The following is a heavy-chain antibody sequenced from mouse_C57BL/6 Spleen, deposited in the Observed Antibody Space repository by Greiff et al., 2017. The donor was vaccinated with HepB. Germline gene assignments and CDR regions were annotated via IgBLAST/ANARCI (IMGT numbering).Heavy chain of an antibody. CDR2: IYPGDGDT. CDR3: ARWGYGSSYTPFAY. J-gene: IGHJ3*01. D-gene: IGHD1-1*01. V-gene: IGHV1-80*01. Sequence: VQLQESGAELVKPGASVKISCKASGYAFSSYWMNWVKQRPGKGLEWIGQIYPGDGDTNYNGKFKGKATLTADKSSSTAYMQLSSLTSEDSAVYFCARWGYGSSYTPFAYWGQGTLVTVSA. CDR1: GYAFSSYW.